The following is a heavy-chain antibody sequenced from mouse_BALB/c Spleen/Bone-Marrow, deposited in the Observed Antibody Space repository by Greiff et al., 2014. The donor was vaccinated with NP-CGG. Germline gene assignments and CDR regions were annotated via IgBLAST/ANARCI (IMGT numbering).Heavy chain of an antibody. J-gene: IGHJ4*01. V-gene: IGHV2-2*02. Sequence: VQLQQSGPGLVQPSQSLSITCTVSGLSLTDYGVHWVRQSPGKGLEWLGVIWSGGNTDYNAAFISRLSISKDNSKSQVFFKMNSPQANDTAIYYCARKSYYYGKGAMDYWGQGTSVTVSS. D-gene: IGHD1-1*01. CDR1: GLSLTDYG. CDR3: ARKSYYYGKGAMDY. CDR2: IWSGGNT.